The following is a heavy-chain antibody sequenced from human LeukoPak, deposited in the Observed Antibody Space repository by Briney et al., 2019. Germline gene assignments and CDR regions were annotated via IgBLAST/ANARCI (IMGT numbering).Heavy chain of an antibody. CDR2: IYYSGST. CDR3: VRGTNDGWFDP. J-gene: IGHJ5*02. CDR1: GGSISSSSYY. Sequence: SETLSLTCTVSGGSISSSSYYWGWIRQPPGKGLEWIGSIYYSGSTYYNPSLKSRVTISVDTSKNQFSLTLSAVTAADTAVYYCVRGTNDGWFDPWGQGTLVTVSS. V-gene: IGHV4-39*07. D-gene: IGHD1-1*01.